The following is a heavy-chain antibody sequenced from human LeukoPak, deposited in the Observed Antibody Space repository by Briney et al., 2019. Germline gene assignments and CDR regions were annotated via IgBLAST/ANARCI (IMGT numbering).Heavy chain of an antibody. V-gene: IGHV4-4*07. Sequence: SETLSLTCTVSGGSISSYYWSWIRQPAGKGLEWIGRIYTSGSTNYNSSLKSRLTLSIDTSKNQFSLRLSSVTAADTAVYYCAREDPLVAARGLDYWGQGTLVTVSS. CDR3: AREDPLVAARGLDY. CDR1: GGSISSYY. J-gene: IGHJ4*02. D-gene: IGHD2-15*01. CDR2: IYTSGST.